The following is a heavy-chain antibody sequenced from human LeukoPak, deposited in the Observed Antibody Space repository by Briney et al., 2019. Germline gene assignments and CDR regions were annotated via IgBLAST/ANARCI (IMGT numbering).Heavy chain of an antibody. CDR2: ISAYNANT. CDR3: ARWGWDYRNSYYYMDV. J-gene: IGHJ6*03. Sequence: ASVKVSCKASGYTFTNYGISWVRQAPGQGPEWMGWISAYNANTNFAQKLQGRVTMTTDTSTSTAYMELRSLRSDDTAVYYCARWGWDYRNSYYYMDVWGKGTTVTISS. V-gene: IGHV1-18*01. D-gene: IGHD4-11*01. CDR1: GYTFTNYG.